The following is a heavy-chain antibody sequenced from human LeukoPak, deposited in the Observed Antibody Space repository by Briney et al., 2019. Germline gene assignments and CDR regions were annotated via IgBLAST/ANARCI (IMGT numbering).Heavy chain of an antibody. CDR3: ARDSSYGSGSLDY. CDR1: GGSVSSGSYY. J-gene: IGHJ4*02. CDR2: IYYSGST. D-gene: IGHD3-10*01. Sequence: SETLSLTCTVSGGSVSSGSYYWSWIRQPPGTGLEWIGYIYYSGSTNYSPSLKSRVTISVDTSKNQFSLKLSSVTAADTAVYYCARDSSYGSGSLDYWGQGTLVTVSS. V-gene: IGHV4-61*01.